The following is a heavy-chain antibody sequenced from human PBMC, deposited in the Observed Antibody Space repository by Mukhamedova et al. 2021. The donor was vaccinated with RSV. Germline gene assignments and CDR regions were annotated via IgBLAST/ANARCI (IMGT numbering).Heavy chain of an antibody. CDR1: GFTFKTYA. Sequence: VASGFTFKTYAMSWVRQAPGKGLEWVSSISGDGDVANHADSVTGRFTVSRDNSKSTLYLQMNSLRVEDTAVYYCAKEIVLDV. V-gene: IGHV3-23*01. CDR2: ISGDGDVA. CDR3: AKEIVLDV. J-gene: IGHJ6*01. D-gene: IGHD2-15*01.